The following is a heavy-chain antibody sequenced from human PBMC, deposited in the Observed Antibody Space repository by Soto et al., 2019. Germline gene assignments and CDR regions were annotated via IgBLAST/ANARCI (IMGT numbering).Heavy chain of an antibody. Sequence: PSETLSLRCTVAGGSISSSGDYWGWIRQPPGKGLEWIGIIYYSGSTYYNPSLKSRVTISVDTSKNQFSLKLSSVSATDTAVYYCATRNWFDPWGRGTLVTVSS. CDR2: IYYSGST. V-gene: IGHV4-39*01. CDR1: GGSISSSGDY. J-gene: IGHJ5*02. CDR3: ATRNWFDP.